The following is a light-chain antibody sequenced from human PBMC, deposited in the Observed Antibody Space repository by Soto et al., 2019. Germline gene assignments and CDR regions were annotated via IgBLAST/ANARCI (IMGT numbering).Light chain of an antibody. V-gene: IGKV3-20*01. Sequence: EIVLTQSPATLSLSPGERATLCCRASQSVSSSYLAWYQQKPGQAPRLLIYGASSRAAGIPDMFSGSGSGTDFTLTIGRLEPEDLAVYYCQQYGTSPETFGQGTKVDIK. J-gene: IGKJ1*01. CDR1: QSVSSSY. CDR2: GAS. CDR3: QQYGTSPET.